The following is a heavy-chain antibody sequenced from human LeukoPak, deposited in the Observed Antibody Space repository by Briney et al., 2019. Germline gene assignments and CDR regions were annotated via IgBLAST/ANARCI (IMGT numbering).Heavy chain of an antibody. Sequence: SETLSLTCTVSGGSISSSGSYWGWIRQPPGKGLEWIGHMFYSGSTYYNPSLKSRVTISLNTSKNQFSLRLSSVTAADTAVYYCARYYDSGGYYPGTFDIWGHGTMVTVSS. D-gene: IGHD3-22*01. CDR1: GGSISSSGSY. CDR2: MFYSGST. J-gene: IGHJ3*02. V-gene: IGHV4-39*07. CDR3: ARYYDSGGYYPGTFDI.